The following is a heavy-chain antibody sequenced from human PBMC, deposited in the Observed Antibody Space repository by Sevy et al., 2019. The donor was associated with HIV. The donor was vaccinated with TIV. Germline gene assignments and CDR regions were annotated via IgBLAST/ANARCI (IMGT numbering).Heavy chain of an antibody. D-gene: IGHD3-9*01. Sequence: SETLSLTCTVSGGSISSYCWNWIRQPPGKGLEWIGYTYSSGSTNYNPSLKSRVTISVDTSKNQFSLKLNSVTAADTAVYYCARQKVNYDILTGWNYYGVDVWGQGTTVTVSS. J-gene: IGHJ6*02. CDR2: TYSSGST. CDR3: ARQKVNYDILTGWNYYGVDV. V-gene: IGHV4-59*08. CDR1: GGSISSYC.